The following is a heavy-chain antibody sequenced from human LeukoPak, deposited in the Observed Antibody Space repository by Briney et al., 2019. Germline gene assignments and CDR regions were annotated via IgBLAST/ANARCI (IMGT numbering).Heavy chain of an antibody. CDR3: ARQKRSGYYFFDY. V-gene: IGHV4-39*01. J-gene: IGHJ4*02. Sequence: SETLSLTCTVSGGSISSSSYYWGWIRQPPGKGLEWIGSIYYSGSTYYNPSPKSRVTISVDTSKNQFSLKLSSVTATDTAVYYCARQKRSGYYFFDYWGQGTLVTVSS. D-gene: IGHD3-22*01. CDR1: GGSISSSSYY. CDR2: IYYSGST.